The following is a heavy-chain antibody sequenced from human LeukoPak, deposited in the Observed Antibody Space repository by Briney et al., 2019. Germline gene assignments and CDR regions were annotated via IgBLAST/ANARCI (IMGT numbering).Heavy chain of an antibody. CDR3: ARCSSGSYSDFDY. J-gene: IGHJ4*02. V-gene: IGHV4-38-2*02. D-gene: IGHD3-10*01. CDR2: IYHSGST. Sequence: SETLSLTCTVSGYSISSGYYWGWIRQPPGKGLEWIGSIYHSGSTYYNPSLKSRVTISVDTSKNQFSLKLSSVTAADTAVYYCARCSSGSYSDFDYWGQRTLVTVSS. CDR1: GYSISSGYY.